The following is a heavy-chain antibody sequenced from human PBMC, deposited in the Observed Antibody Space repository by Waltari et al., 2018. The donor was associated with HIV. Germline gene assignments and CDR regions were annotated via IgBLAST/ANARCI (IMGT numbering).Heavy chain of an antibody. D-gene: IGHD3-16*01. CDR1: GFTFGSYP. CDR2: SSGGGIST. V-gene: IGHV3-23*01. J-gene: IGHJ2*01. CDR3: ARDLGGFWYFDL. Sequence: EVQVLESGGGLVQPGGSLRLSCSASGFTFGSYPMRWVRQAPGKGLGVISGSSGGGISTLYADSGKGRFTISRDKSNNTVYLQMSSLGGEDTAVYYCARDLGGFWYFDLWGRGTLVTVSS.